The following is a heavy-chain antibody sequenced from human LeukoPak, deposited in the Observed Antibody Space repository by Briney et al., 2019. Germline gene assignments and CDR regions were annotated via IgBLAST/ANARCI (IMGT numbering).Heavy chain of an antibody. V-gene: IGHV4-59*01. J-gene: IGHJ4*02. D-gene: IGHD1-26*01. CDR3: ARAGGVVGATTWNY. CDR1: GGSMSYYY. CDR2: IYYSGST. Sequence: SETLSLTCTVSGGSMSYYYWSWIRQPPGKGLEWIGYIYYSGSTDYNPSLKSRVTISIDTSKNQFSLKLSSVTAADTAVYYCARAGGVVGATTWNYWGQGTLVTVSS.